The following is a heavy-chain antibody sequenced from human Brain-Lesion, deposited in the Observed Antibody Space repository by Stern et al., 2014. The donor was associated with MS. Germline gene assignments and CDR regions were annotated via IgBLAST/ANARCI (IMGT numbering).Heavy chain of an antibody. CDR1: GGAVSSGDRY. V-gene: IGHV4-30-4*08. D-gene: IGHD3-3*01. CDR3: ARVTEFLRFFYPDY. J-gene: IGHJ4*02. CDR2: ISYSGNN. Sequence: QVQLVQSGPGLVKPSQTLSLTCTVSGGAVSSGDRYWSWIRQLPEKGLEWIGYISYSGNNYYNPSLESRVTISMDRSKNQFSLKLRSVTAADTAVYYCARVTEFLRFFYPDYWGQGIRVTVSS.